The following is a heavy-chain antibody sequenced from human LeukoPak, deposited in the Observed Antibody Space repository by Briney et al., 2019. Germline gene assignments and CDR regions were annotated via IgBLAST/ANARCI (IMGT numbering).Heavy chain of an antibody. D-gene: IGHD1-26*01. Sequence: SETLSLTCTVSGGSISSYYWSWIRQPAGKGLEWIGRIYSSGSTSYSPSLKSRVTLSVDTSRNQFSLRLSSVTAADTAVYYCAKDLAGSGSYSFDYWGQGTLVTVSS. J-gene: IGHJ4*02. CDR1: GGSISSYY. CDR2: IYSSGST. V-gene: IGHV4-4*07. CDR3: AKDLAGSGSYSFDY.